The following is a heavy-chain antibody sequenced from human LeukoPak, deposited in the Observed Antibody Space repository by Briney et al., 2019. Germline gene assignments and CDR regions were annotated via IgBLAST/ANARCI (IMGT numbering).Heavy chain of an antibody. V-gene: IGHV4-59*12. CDR3: ARESIAAASGYYYYYYMDV. D-gene: IGHD6-13*01. CDR1: GGSISSYY. CDR2: IYYSGST. J-gene: IGHJ6*03. Sequence: PSETLSLTCTVSGGSISSYYWSWIRQPPGKGLEWIGYIYYSGSTNYNPSLKSRVTISVDTSKNQFSLKLSSVTAADTAVYYCARESIAAASGYYYYYYMDVWGKGTTVTVSS.